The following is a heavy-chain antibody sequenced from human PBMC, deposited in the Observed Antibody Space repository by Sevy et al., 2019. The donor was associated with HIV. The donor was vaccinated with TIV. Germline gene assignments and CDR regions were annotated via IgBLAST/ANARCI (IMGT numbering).Heavy chain of an antibody. J-gene: IGHJ1*01. V-gene: IGHV1-18*01. Sequence: ASVKVSCKASGYTFTSYGISWVRQAPGQGLEWMGWISAYNGNTNYAQKLQGRVTMTTDTPTSTAYMELRILRSDDTAVYYCASCYYYDSSGYPEWEYFQHWGQGTLVTVSS. D-gene: IGHD3-22*01. CDR1: GYTFTSYG. CDR2: ISAYNGNT. CDR3: ASCYYYDSSGYPEWEYFQH.